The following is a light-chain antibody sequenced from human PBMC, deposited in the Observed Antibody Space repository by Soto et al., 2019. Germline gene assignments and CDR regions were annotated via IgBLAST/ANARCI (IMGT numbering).Light chain of an antibody. CDR3: CSYAGSSTYV. V-gene: IGLV2-23*02. CDR1: SSHIETYNL. Sequence: QCALTQPASVSGSPGQSITISCTGASSHIETYNLVSWYQQHPGKVPKLIIYEVFKRPSGVSDRFSGSKSGDTASLTISGLQAEDEADYYCCSYAGSSTYVFGTGTKVTVL. CDR2: EVF. J-gene: IGLJ1*01.